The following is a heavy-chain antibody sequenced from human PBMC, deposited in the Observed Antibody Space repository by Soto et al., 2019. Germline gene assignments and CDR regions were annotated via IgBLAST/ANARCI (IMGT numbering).Heavy chain of an antibody. CDR2: IIPIFGTA. J-gene: IGHJ4*02. CDR1: GGTFSSYA. V-gene: IGHV1-69*13. D-gene: IGHD2-21*02. CDR3: ASAYCGGDCYSSPSYYFDY. Sequence: SVKVSCKASGGTFSSYAISWVRQAPGQGLEWMGGIIPIFGTANYAQKFQGRVTITADESTSTAYMELSSLRSEDTAVYYCASAYCGGDCYSSPSYYFDYWGQGTLVTVSS.